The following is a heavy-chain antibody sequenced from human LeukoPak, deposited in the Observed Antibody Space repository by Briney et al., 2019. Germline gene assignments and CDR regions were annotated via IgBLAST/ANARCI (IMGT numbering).Heavy chain of an antibody. V-gene: IGHV3-23*01. CDR2: ISGSGGRT. CDR1: GFTFSSYA. J-gene: IGHJ4*02. D-gene: IGHD4-17*01. Sequence: GGSLSLSCAASGFTFSSYAMNWVRQAPGKGLEWVLGISGSGGRTYYADSVKGRFTISKDNSVNTLYLQINGLRAEDTAVYYCAKEPVIRVTTYRRHLDDWGQGTLVTVSS. CDR3: AKEPVIRVTTYRRHLDD.